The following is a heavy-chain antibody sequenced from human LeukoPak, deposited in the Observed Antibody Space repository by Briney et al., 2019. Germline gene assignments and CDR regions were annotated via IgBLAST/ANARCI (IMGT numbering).Heavy chain of an antibody. CDR3: ARGLAIFGVVIIPVRDYGMDV. D-gene: IGHD3-3*01. Sequence: SVKVSCKASGGTFSSYAISWVRQAPGQGLEWMGGIIPIFGTANYAQKFQGRVTITADESTSTAYMELSSLRSEDTAVYYCARGLAIFGVVIIPVRDYGMDVWGQGTTVTVSS. CDR1: GGTFSSYA. J-gene: IGHJ6*02. V-gene: IGHV1-69*13. CDR2: IIPIFGTA.